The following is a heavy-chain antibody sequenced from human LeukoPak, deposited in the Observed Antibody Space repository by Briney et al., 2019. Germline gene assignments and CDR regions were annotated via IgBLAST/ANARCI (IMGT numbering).Heavy chain of an antibody. CDR1: GYTFTGYY. CDR2: INPNSGGT. Sequence: ASVKVSCKASGYTFTGYYMHWVRQAPGQGLEWIGWINPNSGGTNYAQKFQGRVTMTRDTFISTAYMELSRLRSDDTAVYYCARGLRVVATTYNWFDPWGQGTLVTVSS. V-gene: IGHV1-2*02. CDR3: ARGLRVVATTYNWFDP. J-gene: IGHJ5*02. D-gene: IGHD5-12*01.